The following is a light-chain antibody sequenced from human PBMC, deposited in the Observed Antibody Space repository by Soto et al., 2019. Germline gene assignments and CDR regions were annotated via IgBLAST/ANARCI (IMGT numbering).Light chain of an antibody. CDR3: QHYDNWPT. CDR1: QSISSN. V-gene: IGKV3-15*01. CDR2: GAS. J-gene: IGKJ1*01. Sequence: EIVMTQSPATLSVSPGERATLSCRASQSISSNLVWYQPKAGQAPSLLIYGASTRATGIPARFSGSGSGTESTLTIRSLKSEDFAVYYCQHYDNWPTFGQGTKVDIK.